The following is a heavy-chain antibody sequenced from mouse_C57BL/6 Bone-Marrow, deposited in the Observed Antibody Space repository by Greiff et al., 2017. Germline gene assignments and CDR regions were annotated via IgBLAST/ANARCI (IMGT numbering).Heavy chain of an antibody. D-gene: IGHD2-3*01. CDR1: GFTFSSYA. J-gene: IGHJ4*01. CDR2: ISSGGDYI. Sequence: DVQLVESGEGLVKPGGSLKLSCAASGFTFSSYAMSWVRQTPEKRLEWVAYISSGGDYIYYADNVKGRFTISRDNARNTLYLQMRSLKSEDTAMYYCTRDGYYYAMDYWGQGTSVTVSS. V-gene: IGHV5-9-1*02. CDR3: TRDGYYYAMDY.